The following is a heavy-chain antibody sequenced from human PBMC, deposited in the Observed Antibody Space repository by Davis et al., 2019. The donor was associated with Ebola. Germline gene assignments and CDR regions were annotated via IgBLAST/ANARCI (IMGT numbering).Heavy chain of an antibody. CDR3: AKDIQGGSSYLDY. CDR2: LSVTGLT. D-gene: IGHD3-16*01. V-gene: IGHV3-23*01. CDR1: GFTFSSYS. Sequence: GESLKISCAASGFTFSSYSMNWVRQAPGKGLEWVSDLSVTGLTNYADPVKGRFTISRDISKNTVYLQMSSLRAEDTAIYYCAKDIQGGSSYLDYWGQGSQVTVSS. J-gene: IGHJ4*02.